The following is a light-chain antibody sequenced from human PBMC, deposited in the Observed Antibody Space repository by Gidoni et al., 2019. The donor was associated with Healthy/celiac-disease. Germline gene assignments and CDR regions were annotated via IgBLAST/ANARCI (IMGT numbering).Light chain of an antibody. V-gene: IGKV1-9*01. J-gene: IGKJ1*01. CDR2: AAS. CDR3: QQLNSYPPGWT. Sequence: DIQLTQSPSFLSASVGDRVTITCRASQGISSYLAWYQQKPGKAPKLLIYAASTLQSGVPARFSGSGSGTEFTLTFSSLPPEDFATYYCQQLNSYPPGWTFGQGTKVEIK. CDR1: QGISSY.